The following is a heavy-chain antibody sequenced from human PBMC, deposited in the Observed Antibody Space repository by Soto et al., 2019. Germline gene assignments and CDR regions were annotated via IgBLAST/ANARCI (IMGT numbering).Heavy chain of an antibody. D-gene: IGHD2-15*01. CDR1: GFTFSTYG. CDR3: AKDGGNCKGGSCNSADY. V-gene: IGHV3-30*18. CDR2: MSYDGSNK. J-gene: IGHJ4*02. Sequence: QVQLVESGGGVVQPGRSLRLSCAASGFTFSTYGMHWVRQAPGKGLEWVAVMSYDGSNKYYADSVKGRSTISRDNSKNTLYLQVNSLRAGDTAVYYCAKDGGNCKGGSCNSADYWGQGTLATFS.